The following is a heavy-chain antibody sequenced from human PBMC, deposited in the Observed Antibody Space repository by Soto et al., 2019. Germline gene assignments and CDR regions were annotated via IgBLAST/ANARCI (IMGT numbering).Heavy chain of an antibody. Sequence: SETLSLTCAVYGGSFSGYYWSWIRQPPGKGLEWIGEINHSGSTNYNPSLKSRVTISVNTSKNQFSLKLSSVTAADTAVYYCARGGGKLLWFGELHYYYGMDVWGQGTTVTVSS. CDR3: ARGGGKLLWFGELHYYYGMDV. CDR2: INHSGST. J-gene: IGHJ6*02. V-gene: IGHV4-34*01. D-gene: IGHD3-10*01. CDR1: GGSFSGYY.